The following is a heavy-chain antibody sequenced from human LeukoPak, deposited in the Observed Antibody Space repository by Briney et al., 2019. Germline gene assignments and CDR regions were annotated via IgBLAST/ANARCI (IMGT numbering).Heavy chain of an antibody. Sequence: GGSLRLSCAASGFTFSSYAMSWVRQAPGKGLEWVSAISGSGGSTYYADSVKGRFTISRDNSKNTLYLQMNSLRAEDTAVYYCAKDLGSGSYVRPPYYYYGMDVWGQGTTVTVSS. V-gene: IGHV3-23*01. CDR1: GFTFSSYA. CDR3: AKDLGSGSYVRPPYYYYGMDV. J-gene: IGHJ6*02. CDR2: ISGSGGST. D-gene: IGHD3-10*01.